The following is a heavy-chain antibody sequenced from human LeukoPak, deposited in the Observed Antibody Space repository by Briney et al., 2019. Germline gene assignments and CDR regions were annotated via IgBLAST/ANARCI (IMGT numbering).Heavy chain of an antibody. CDR3: ARVLRYFDWLLNLAPGGGFDY. J-gene: IGHJ4*02. CDR1: GYTFTSYG. Sequence: GASVKVSCKASGYTFTSYGISWVRQAPGQGLEWMGWISAYNGNTNYAQKLQGRVTMTTDTSTSTAYMELRSLRSDDTAVYYCARVLRYFDWLLNLAPGGGFDYWGQGTLVTVSS. V-gene: IGHV1-18*01. D-gene: IGHD3-9*01. CDR2: ISAYNGNT.